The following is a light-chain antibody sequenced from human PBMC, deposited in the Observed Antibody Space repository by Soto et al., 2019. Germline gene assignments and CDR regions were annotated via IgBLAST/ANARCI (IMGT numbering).Light chain of an antibody. CDR1: SSDVGGYNY. CDR2: EVT. CDR3: SSYTTGSPCV. V-gene: IGLV2-14*01. Sequence: QSALTQPASVSGSPGQSITISCTGTSSDVGGYNYVSWYQQHPGKAPKLIIYEVTNRPSGVSNRFSGSKSGNTASLTISGLQAEDEADYYCSSYTTGSPCVFGGGTKLTVL. J-gene: IGLJ2*01.